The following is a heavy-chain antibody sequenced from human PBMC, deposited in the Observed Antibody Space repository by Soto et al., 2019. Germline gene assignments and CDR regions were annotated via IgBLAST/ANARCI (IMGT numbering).Heavy chain of an antibody. V-gene: IGHV1-69*13. CDR3: ARAGNYDILTGPNDY. D-gene: IGHD3-9*01. CDR1: GGTFSRYS. CDR2: IIPIFGTA. J-gene: IGHJ4*02. Sequence: SRKVSCKAFGGTFSRYSISWVREAPGQGLEWMGGIIPIFGTANYAQKFQGRVTITADESTSTAYMELSSLRSEDTAVYYCARAGNYDILTGPNDYWGQGTLVTVSS.